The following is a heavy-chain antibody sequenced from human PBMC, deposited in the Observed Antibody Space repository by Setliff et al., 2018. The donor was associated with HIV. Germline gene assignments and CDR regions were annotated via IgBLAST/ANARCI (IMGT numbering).Heavy chain of an antibody. CDR3: ARGSSGWGMDFYYYYMDV. V-gene: IGHV3-30*02. J-gene: IGHJ6*03. Sequence: GGSLRLSCAASGFTFSNYGMYWVRQAPGKGLKWVAFIWYDGDNQYYADSVRGRFTISRDNSKSTLYLRMNSLRAEDTAVYYCARGSSGWGMDFYYYYMDVWGKGTTVTVSS. D-gene: IGHD6-19*01. CDR1: GFTFSNYG. CDR2: IWYDGDNQ.